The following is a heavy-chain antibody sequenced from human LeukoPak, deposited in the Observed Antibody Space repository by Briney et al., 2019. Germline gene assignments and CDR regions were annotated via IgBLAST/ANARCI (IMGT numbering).Heavy chain of an antibody. Sequence: ASVKVSFKASGYTFIDYDINWVRQATGQGLEWMGWMNSKSGDTGYAQKFQGRVTMTRKTSISTAYMELSSLRPEDTAVYYCARGGLRAGTGGLDPWGQGTLVIVSS. CDR3: ARGGLRAGTGGLDP. CDR1: GYTFIDYD. CDR2: MNSKSGDT. J-gene: IGHJ5*02. V-gene: IGHV1-8*01. D-gene: IGHD1-1*01.